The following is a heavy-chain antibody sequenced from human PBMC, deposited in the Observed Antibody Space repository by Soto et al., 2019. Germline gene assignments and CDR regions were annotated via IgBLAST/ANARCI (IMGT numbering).Heavy chain of an antibody. V-gene: IGHV3-49*04. CDR2: IRSKAYGGTT. J-gene: IGHJ4*02. CDR3: TRDRFLEWPLRRLD. CDR1: GFTFGDYA. Sequence: GGSLRLSCTASGFTFGDYAMSWVRQAPGKGLEWVGFIRSKAYGGTTEYAASVKGRFTISRDDSKSIAYLQMNSLKTEDTAVYYCTRDRFLEWPLRRLDWGQGTLVTVSS. D-gene: IGHD3-3*01.